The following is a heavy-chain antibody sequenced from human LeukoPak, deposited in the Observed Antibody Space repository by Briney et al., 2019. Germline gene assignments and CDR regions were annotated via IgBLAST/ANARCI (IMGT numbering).Heavy chain of an antibody. V-gene: IGHV1-2*02. CDR2: INPNSGGT. CDR1: GGTFSSYA. J-gene: IGHJ4*02. D-gene: IGHD3-22*01. CDR3: ARVTYYYDSSGYYYVFPFDY. Sequence: ASVKVSCKASGGTFSSYAISWVRQAPGQGLEWMGWINPNSGGTNYAQKFQGRVTMTRDTSISTAYMELSRLRSDDTAAYYCARVTYYYDSSGYYYVFPFDYWGQGTLVTVSS.